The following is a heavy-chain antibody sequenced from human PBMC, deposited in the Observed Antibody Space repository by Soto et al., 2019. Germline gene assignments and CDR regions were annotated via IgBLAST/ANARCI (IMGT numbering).Heavy chain of an antibody. V-gene: IGHV3-49*04. J-gene: IGHJ3*02. CDR3: TRGVVVVIANYAFDI. Sequence: PGGSLRLSCAASGFTFSSYSMNWVRQAPGKGLEWVGFIRSKAYGGTTEYAASVKGRFTISRDDSKSIAYLQMNSLKTEDTAVYYCTRGVVVVIANYAFDIWGQGTMVTVSS. CDR1: GFTFSSYS. D-gene: IGHD2-21*01. CDR2: IRSKAYGGTT.